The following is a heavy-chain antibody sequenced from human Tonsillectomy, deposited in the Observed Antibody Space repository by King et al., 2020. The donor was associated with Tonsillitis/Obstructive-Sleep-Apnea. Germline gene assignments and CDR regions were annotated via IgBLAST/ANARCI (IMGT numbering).Heavy chain of an antibody. CDR3: AKDLDPIAAAGTGGLDY. J-gene: IGHJ4*02. Sequence: VQLVESGGGVVQPGRSLRLSCAASGFTFSSYGMHWVRQAPVKGLEWVAVISYDGSNKYYADSVKGRFTISRDNSKNTLYLQMNSLRAEDTAVYYCAKDLDPIAAAGTGGLDYWGQGTLVTVSS. V-gene: IGHV3-30*18. CDR1: GFTFSSYG. CDR2: ISYDGSNK. D-gene: IGHD6-13*01.